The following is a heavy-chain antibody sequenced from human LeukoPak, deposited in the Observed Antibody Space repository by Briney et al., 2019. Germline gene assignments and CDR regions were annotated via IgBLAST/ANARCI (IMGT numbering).Heavy chain of an antibody. CDR1: GASINSGAYY. J-gene: IGHJ4*02. Sequence: SETLSLTCTVSGASINSGAYYWTWIRQPAGKGLEWIGRIYTSGSTNYNPSLKSRVTISLDTPKNQFSLKLDSVTAADTAVYYCARDGPSVYFDYWGQGALVTVSS. CDR2: IYTSGST. CDR3: ARDGPSVYFDY. V-gene: IGHV4-61*02.